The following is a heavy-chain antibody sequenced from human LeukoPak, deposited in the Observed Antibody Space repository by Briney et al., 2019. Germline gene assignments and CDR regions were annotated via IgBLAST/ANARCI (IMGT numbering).Heavy chain of an antibody. CDR2: IYGGGST. CDR3: ARSRGYSYAYYFDY. Sequence: GGSLRLSCAVSAFTVSSNYVSWVRQAPGKGLEWVSVIYGGGSTNYADSVKGRFTISRDNSKNTLYLQMNSLRAEDTAVYYCARSRGYSYAYYFDYWGQGTLVTVSS. V-gene: IGHV3-53*01. D-gene: IGHD5-18*01. CDR1: AFTVSSNY. J-gene: IGHJ4*02.